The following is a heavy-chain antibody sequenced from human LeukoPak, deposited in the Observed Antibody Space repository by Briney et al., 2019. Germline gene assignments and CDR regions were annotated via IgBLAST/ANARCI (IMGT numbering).Heavy chain of an antibody. CDR1: GGSISSHF. D-gene: IGHD6-13*01. CDR3: ATVGRGQLALDY. Sequence: PSETLSLTRTVSGGSISSHFWSWIRQPPGKGLEWIGYIYHSGGTNYNPSLKSRVTISVDTSKTQFSLKLSSVTAADTAVYYCATVGRGQLALDYWGQGTLVTVSS. J-gene: IGHJ4*02. V-gene: IGHV4-59*08. CDR2: IYHSGGT.